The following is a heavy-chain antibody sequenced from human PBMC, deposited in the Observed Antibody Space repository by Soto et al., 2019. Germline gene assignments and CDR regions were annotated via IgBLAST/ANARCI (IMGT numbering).Heavy chain of an antibody. V-gene: IGHV4-38-2*01. CDR1: GYSISSGYY. D-gene: IGHD3-22*01. Sequence: SETLSLTCAVSGYSISSGYYWGWLRQPPGKGLEWIGSISHGGCTYYNPSLNSRFTLSIDMTNNHISLILNYVTAADTAVYYCARVGPWVPYYYDSSPYTFENWFDPWGQGTLVTVSS. CDR2: ISHGGCT. J-gene: IGHJ5*02. CDR3: ARVGPWVPYYYDSSPYTFENWFDP.